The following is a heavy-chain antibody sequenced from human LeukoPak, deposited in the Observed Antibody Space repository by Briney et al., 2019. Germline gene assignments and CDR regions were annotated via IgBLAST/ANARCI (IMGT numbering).Heavy chain of an antibody. J-gene: IGHJ3*01. Sequence: ASVKVSCKASGGTFSSYAISWVRQAPGQGLECMGWISGYTGDTKYAQILQGRFTVTTDTSTNTAYMELRSLTHDDTAVYYCARAGYCGDGGCRGGSAFDVWGQGTMVTVSS. D-gene: IGHD2-15*01. CDR2: ISGYTGDT. V-gene: IGHV1-18*01. CDR3: ARAGYCGDGGCRGGSAFDV. CDR1: GGTFSSYA.